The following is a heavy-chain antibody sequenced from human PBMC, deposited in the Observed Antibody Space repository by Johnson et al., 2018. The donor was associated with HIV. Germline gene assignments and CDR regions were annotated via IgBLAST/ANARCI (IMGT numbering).Heavy chain of an antibody. CDR2: LHSDGST. D-gene: IGHD6-13*01. V-gene: IGHV3-53*01. Sequence: VQLVESGGGLIQPGGSLRLSCAASGFTVSNNYMSWVRQAPGKRLEWVSILHSDGSTFNTDSVKGRFTISRDNSKNTLYLQMNRLRSDDTAVYYCAKDEAQTLVSAGTDAFDFWGQGTVVTVS. J-gene: IGHJ3*01. CDR1: GFTVSNNY. CDR3: AKDEAQTLVSAGTDAFDF.